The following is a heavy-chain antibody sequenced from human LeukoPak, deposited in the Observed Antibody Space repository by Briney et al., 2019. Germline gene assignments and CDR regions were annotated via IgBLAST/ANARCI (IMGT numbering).Heavy chain of an antibody. CDR3: ARGSFGWSGYQYAEYFQH. D-gene: IGHD3-3*01. J-gene: IGHJ1*01. CDR1: GGSISSYY. CDR2: IYYSGST. Sequence: SETLSLTCTVSGGSISSYYWSWIRQPPGKGLEWIGYIYYSGSTNYNPYLKSRVTISVDTSKNQFSLKLSSVTAADTAVYYCARGSFGWSGYQYAEYFQHWGQGTLVTVSS. V-gene: IGHV4-59*01.